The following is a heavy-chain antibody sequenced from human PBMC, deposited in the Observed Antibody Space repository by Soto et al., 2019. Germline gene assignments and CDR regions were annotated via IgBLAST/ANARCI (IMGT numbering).Heavy chain of an antibody. CDR1: GFTFSSYS. D-gene: IGHD3-3*01. J-gene: IGHJ5*02. CDR2: ISSSSSYI. Sequence: GGSLRLSCAASGFTFSSYSMNWVRQAPGKGLEWVSSISSSSSYIYYADSVKGRFTISRDNAKNSLYLQMNSLRAEDTAVYYCARAFVLRFLEWFHSQGFDPWGQGTRGTVSS. V-gene: IGHV3-21*01. CDR3: ARAFVLRFLEWFHSQGFDP.